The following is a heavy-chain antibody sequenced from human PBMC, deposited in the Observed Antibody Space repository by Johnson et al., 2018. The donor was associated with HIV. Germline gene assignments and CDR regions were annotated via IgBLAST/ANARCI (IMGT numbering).Heavy chain of an antibody. Sequence: QVQLVESGGGVVQPGRSLRLSCAASGFTFSSYAMHWVRQAPGKGLEWVAVISYDGSNKYYADSVKGRFTISRDNSKHTLYLQMSSVRPEDTAVYYCARDLAPRPPARLDVFDVWGQGTMVTVS. V-gene: IGHV3-30-3*01. D-gene: IGHD2-15*01. CDR3: ARDLAPRPPARLDVFDV. J-gene: IGHJ3*01. CDR1: GFTFSSYA. CDR2: ISYDGSNK.